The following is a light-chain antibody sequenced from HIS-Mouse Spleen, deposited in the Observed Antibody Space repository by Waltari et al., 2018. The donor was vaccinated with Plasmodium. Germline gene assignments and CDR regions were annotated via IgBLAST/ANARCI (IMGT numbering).Light chain of an antibody. Sequence: DIQMTQSPSSLSASVGDRVTITCQASQDISNYLNWYQQKPGKAPKLLIYDASNLEKGVPSMFSVSCSGTDFTFTISCLQPEVIATYYCQQYDNLPLTFCGGTKVEIK. V-gene: IGKV1-33*01. CDR3: QQYDNLPLT. CDR2: DAS. CDR1: QDISNY. J-gene: IGKJ4*01.